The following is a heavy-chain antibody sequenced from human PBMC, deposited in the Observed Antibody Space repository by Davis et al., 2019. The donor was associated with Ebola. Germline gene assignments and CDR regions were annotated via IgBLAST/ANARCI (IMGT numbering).Heavy chain of an antibody. D-gene: IGHD3-9*01. CDR1: GFTFSNYA. J-gene: IGHJ3*02. CDR2: LSGSGGNT. Sequence: GESLKISCTAPGFTFSNYAMSWVRQAPGKGLEWVSTLSGSGGNTYYADSVKGRFTISRDNSKNTLHLQMSSLRAEDTALYYCAKVGGDPRYFDASLPLEAFDMWGQGTKVTVSS. V-gene: IGHV3-23*01. CDR3: AKVGGDPRYFDASLPLEAFDM.